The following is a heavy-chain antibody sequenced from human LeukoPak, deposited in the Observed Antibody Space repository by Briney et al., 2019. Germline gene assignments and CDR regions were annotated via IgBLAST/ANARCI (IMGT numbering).Heavy chain of an antibody. CDR2: INPNSGGT. CDR3: ARAQSSLRLYHFDY. V-gene: IGHV1-2*02. D-gene: IGHD6-13*01. Sequence: ASVKVSCKASGYTFTDQWIHWVRQAPGQGLEWLGWINPNSGGTNYAQKFEGRIAMTTDTSINTGYMEMTRLTSDDTAVYYYARAQSSLRLYHFDYWSQGTLVTVSS. J-gene: IGHJ4*02. CDR1: GYTFTDQW.